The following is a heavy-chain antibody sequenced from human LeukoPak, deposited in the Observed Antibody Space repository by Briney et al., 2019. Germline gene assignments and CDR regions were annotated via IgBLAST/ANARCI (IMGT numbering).Heavy chain of an antibody. CDR2: ISSSSSYI. CDR1: GFTFSSYS. D-gene: IGHD2-15*01. V-gene: IGHV3-21*01. Sequence: GGSLRLSCAASGFTFSSYSMNWVRQAPGKGLEWVSSISSSSSYIYYADSVKGRFTISRDNAKNSLYLQMNSLRAEDTAVYYCAREAPYSGGSFMYYFDYLGQGTLVTVSS. CDR3: AREAPYSGGSFMYYFDY. J-gene: IGHJ4*02.